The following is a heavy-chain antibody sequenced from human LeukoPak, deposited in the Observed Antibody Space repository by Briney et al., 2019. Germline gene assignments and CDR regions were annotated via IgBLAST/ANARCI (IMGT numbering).Heavy chain of an antibody. V-gene: IGHV4-34*01. D-gene: IGHD6-13*01. J-gene: IGHJ4*02. CDR3: ARHPGSSWYYRGYYFDY. CDR1: GGSFSGYY. Sequence: PSETLSLTCAVYGGSFSGYYWSWIRQPPGKGLEWIGEINHSGSTNYNPSLKSRVTISVGTSKNQFSLKLSSVTAADTAVYYCARHPGSSWYYRGYYFDYWGQGTLVTVSS. CDR2: INHSGST.